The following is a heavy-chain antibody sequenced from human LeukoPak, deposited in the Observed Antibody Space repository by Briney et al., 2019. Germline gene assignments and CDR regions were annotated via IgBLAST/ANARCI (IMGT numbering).Heavy chain of an antibody. CDR1: GFTFSSSA. CDR3: AKDQRSLGGESDY. D-gene: IGHD3-16*01. Sequence: PGGSLRLSCAASGFTFSSSAMSWVRQAPGKGLECVSTICANGDCTHYADSVKGRSTTSRDNSKNTLYVQMNSLRAEDTAIYFCAKDQRSLGGESDYWGQGTLVTVS. V-gene: IGHV3-23*01. J-gene: IGHJ4*02. CDR2: ICANGDCT.